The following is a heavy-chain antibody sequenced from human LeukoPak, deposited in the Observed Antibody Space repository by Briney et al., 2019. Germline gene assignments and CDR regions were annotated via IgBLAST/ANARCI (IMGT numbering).Heavy chain of an antibody. CDR2: INWKSGSI. J-gene: IGHJ6*03. D-gene: IGHD6-13*01. CDR3: ARDGGVYSTPYYMDV. CDR1: GFTFDDYA. Sequence: PGGSLRLSCAASGFTFDDYAMHWVRQAPGKGLEWVSGINWKSGSIGYADSVKGRFTISRDNAKNSLYLQMNNLRAEDTAVYYCARDGGVYSTPYYMDVWGKGTTVTVSS. V-gene: IGHV3-9*01.